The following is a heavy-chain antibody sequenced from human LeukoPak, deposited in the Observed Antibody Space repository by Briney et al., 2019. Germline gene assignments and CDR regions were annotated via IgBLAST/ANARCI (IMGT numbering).Heavy chain of an antibody. D-gene: IGHD3-10*01. CDR3: ARSTMVRGVINDY. J-gene: IGHJ4*02. CDR2: TYYRSKWYN. CDR1: GVSVSSNSAA. V-gene: IGHV6-1*01. Sequence: SQTLSLTCAISGVSVSSNSAAWNWIRQSPSRGLEWLGRTYYRSKWYNDYAVSVKSRITINPDTSKNQFSLQLNSVTPEDTAVHYCARSTMVRGVINDYWGQGTLVTVSS.